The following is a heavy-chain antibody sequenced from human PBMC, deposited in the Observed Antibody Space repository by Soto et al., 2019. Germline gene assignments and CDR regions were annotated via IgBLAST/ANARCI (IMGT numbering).Heavy chain of an antibody. D-gene: IGHD4-17*01. CDR3: ATRMTTAPY. CDR2: IYSDGGT. V-gene: IGHV3-66*01. J-gene: IGHJ4*02. CDR1: GFTVSNNY. Sequence: GGSLRLSCAASGFTVSNNYPIWVRQAPGKGLQWVSLIYSDGGTDYAESVKGRFTISRDNSKNTLYLQMNSLKAEDTAIYYCATRMTTAPYWGQGTLVTVSS.